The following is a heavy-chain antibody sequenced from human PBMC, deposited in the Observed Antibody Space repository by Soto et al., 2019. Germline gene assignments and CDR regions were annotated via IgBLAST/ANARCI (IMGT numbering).Heavy chain of an antibody. Sequence: GGSLRLSCAASGFTFSSYAMHWVRQAPGKGLEWVAVISYDGSNKYYADSVKGRFTISRDNSKNTLYLQMNSLRAEDTAVYYCARDSCKDEYYYDSSGYSDYWGQGTLVTVSS. CDR3: ARDSCKDEYYYDSSGYSDY. V-gene: IGHV3-30-3*01. CDR1: GFTFSSYA. D-gene: IGHD3-22*01. CDR2: ISYDGSNK. J-gene: IGHJ4*02.